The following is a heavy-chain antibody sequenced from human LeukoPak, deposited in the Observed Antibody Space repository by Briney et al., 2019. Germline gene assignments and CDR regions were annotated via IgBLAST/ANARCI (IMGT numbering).Heavy chain of an antibody. D-gene: IGHD3-3*01. CDR3: ARGDSDFWSGYQFDY. V-gene: IGHV4-4*07. CDR1: GGSISSYY. CDR2: IYTSGST. J-gene: IGHJ4*02. Sequence: SETLSLTCTVSGGSISSYYWSWIRQPAGKGLEWIGRIYTSGSTNYNPSLKSRVTMSVDTSKNQFSLKLCSVTAADTAVYYCARGDSDFWSGYQFDYWGQGTLVTVSS.